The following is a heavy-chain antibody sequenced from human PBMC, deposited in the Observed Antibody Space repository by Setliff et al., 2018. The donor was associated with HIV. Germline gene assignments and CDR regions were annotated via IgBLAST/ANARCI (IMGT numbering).Heavy chain of an antibody. J-gene: IGHJ4*02. D-gene: IGHD6-19*01. CDR2: IGTSQNYV. CDR1: GFTFNSFT. CDR3: ARGGSGWYELDF. Sequence: GESLKISCAASGFTFNSFTMNWVRQAPGKGLEWVSSIGTSQNYVYYADSMKGRFTISRDNAENSVYLQMDSLRAEDTAVYFCARGGSGWYELDFWGQGTLVTVSS. V-gene: IGHV3-21*04.